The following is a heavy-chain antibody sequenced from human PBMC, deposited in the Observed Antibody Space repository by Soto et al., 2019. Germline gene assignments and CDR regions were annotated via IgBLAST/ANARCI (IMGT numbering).Heavy chain of an antibody. J-gene: IGHJ4*02. V-gene: IGHV4-59*12. CDR2: IYYSGST. D-gene: IGHD2-2*01. Sequence: PSETLSLTCTVSGGSISSYYWSWIRQPPGKGLEWIGYIYYSGSTNYNPSLKSRVTISVDTSKNQFSLKLSSVTAADTAVYYCARDPNLGYCSSTSCFEFDYWGQGTLVTVSS. CDR3: ARDPNLGYCSSTSCFEFDY. CDR1: GGSISSYY.